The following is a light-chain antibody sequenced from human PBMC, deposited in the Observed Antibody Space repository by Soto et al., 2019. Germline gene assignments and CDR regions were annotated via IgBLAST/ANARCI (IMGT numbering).Light chain of an antibody. J-gene: IGKJ1*01. V-gene: IGKV3-15*01. CDR3: QQYYSFPPT. CDR2: GAA. CDR1: QSVGTN. Sequence: EIVMTQSPVILSVSPGERATLSCRASQSVGTNLAWYQQKPGQAPRLLISGAATRATGIPARFSGRGSGTEFTLTISCLQSEDFATYYCQQYYSFPPTFGQGTKVEIK.